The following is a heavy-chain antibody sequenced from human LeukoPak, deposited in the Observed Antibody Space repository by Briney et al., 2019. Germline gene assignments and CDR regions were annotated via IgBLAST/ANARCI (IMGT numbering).Heavy chain of an antibody. J-gene: IGHJ3*02. CDR3: ATPIVRVGSFDI. Sequence: ASVKVSCKVSGYTLTELSMHWVRQAPGKGLEWMGGFDPGDGETIYAQKFQGRVTMTEDTSTDTAYMELSSLRSEDTAVYYCATPIVRVGSFDIWGQGTMVTVSS. D-gene: IGHD3-22*01. V-gene: IGHV1-24*01. CDR2: FDPGDGET. CDR1: GYTLTELS.